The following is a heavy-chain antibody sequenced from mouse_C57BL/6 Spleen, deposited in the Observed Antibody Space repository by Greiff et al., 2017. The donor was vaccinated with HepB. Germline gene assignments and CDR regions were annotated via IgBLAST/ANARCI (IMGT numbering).Heavy chain of an antibody. Sequence: VQLQQSGPELVKPGASVKISCKASGYAFSSSWMNWVKQRPGKGLEWIGRIYPGDGDTNYNGKFKGKATLTADKSSRTAYMQLSSLTSEDSAVYFCAQFYYSNSYWGQRTLVTVSA. CDR1: GYAFSSSW. V-gene: IGHV1-82*01. J-gene: IGHJ3*01. D-gene: IGHD2-5*01. CDR3: AQFYYSNSY. CDR2: IYPGDGDT.